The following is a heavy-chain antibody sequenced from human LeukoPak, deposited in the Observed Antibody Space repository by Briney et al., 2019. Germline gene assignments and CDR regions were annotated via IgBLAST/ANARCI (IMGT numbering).Heavy chain of an antibody. CDR1: GYTFTSYD. V-gene: IGHV1-8*01. CDR2: MNPNSGNT. CDR3: ARGLRFLEWTPDAFDI. J-gene: IGHJ3*02. D-gene: IGHD3-3*01. Sequence: ASVKVSCKASGYTFTSYDISWVRQATGQGLEWMGWMNPNSGNTGYAQKFQGRVTMTRNTSISTAYMELSSLRSEDTAVYYCARGLRFLEWTPDAFDIWGQGTMVTVSS.